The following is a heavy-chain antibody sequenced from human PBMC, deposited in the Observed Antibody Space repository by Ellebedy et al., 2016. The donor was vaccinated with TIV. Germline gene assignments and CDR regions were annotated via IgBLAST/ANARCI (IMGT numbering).Heavy chain of an antibody. CDR1: GGSMSRYF. CDR3: ARGRTQYPLDS. Sequence: MPSETLSLTCTVSGGSMSRYFWHWIRQSPGKGLEWIGYVYYSGSTNYKSSLKSRVSIPVDTSKNQFSMNLSSVTAADTAVYYCARGRTQYPLDSWGQGTLVTVSS. J-gene: IGHJ4*02. D-gene: IGHD1-14*01. CDR2: VYYSGST. V-gene: IGHV4-59*08.